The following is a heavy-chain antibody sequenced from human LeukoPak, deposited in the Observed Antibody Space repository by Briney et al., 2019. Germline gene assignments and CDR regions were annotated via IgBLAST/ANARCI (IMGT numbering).Heavy chain of an antibody. V-gene: IGHV1-2*02. CDR2: INPDSGVT. CDR1: GYTFTGYY. Sequence: VASVKVSCKASGYTFTGYYLHWVRQAPGQGLEWMGWINPDSGVTHYTQRFQGRVTMTRDTSISTAYMDLSRLRSDDTAVYYCARGSAFSGELLRANDYWGQGTLVIVSS. J-gene: IGHJ4*02. CDR3: ARGSAFSGELLRANDY. D-gene: IGHD1-26*01.